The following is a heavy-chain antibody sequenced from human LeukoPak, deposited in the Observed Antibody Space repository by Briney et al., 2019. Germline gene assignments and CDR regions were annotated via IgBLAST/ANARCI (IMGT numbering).Heavy chain of an antibody. CDR3: ARALDSSPSGYFEH. J-gene: IGHJ1*01. CDR2: INPTGGST. V-gene: IGHV1-46*04. D-gene: IGHD3-22*01. CDR1: GYTFTGYY. Sequence: ASVKVSCKASGYTFTGYYMHWVRQAPGQGLEWMGIINPTGGSTSNAQKLQGRVTMTRDTSTSTVYMELSSRRSEDTAVYYCARALDSSPSGYFEHWGQGTLVTVSS.